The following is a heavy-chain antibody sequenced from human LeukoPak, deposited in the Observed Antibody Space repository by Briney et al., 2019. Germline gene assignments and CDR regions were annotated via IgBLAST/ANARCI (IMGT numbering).Heavy chain of an antibody. CDR2: ISAYNGDT. V-gene: IGHV1-18*01. Sequence: ASVKVSCKTSGFTFTTYAISWARQAPRLGLECMGWISAYNGDTNYAQNVQDRVTMTTDTSTSTAYLELRNLRSDDTAVYFCASYRNGAFDIWGQGTTITVSS. CDR3: ASYRNGAFDI. J-gene: IGHJ3*02. D-gene: IGHD1-14*01. CDR1: GFTFTTYA.